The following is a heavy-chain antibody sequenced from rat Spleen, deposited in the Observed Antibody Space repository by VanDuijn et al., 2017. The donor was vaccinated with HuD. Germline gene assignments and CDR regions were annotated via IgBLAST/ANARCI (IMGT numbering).Heavy chain of an antibody. CDR2: INSAGTT. CDR3: ARSDGVHYYLPFAD. D-gene: IGHD1-1*01. V-gene: IGHV3-3*01. Sequence: EVQLQESGPGLVKPSQSLSLTCSVTNYSITNSYRWNWIRKFPGNKLEWMGYINSAGTTNYNPSLKSRISITRDTSKNQFFLQVNSVSSEDTATYYCARSDGVHYYLPFADWGQGTLVTVSS. J-gene: IGHJ3*01. CDR1: NYSITNSYR.